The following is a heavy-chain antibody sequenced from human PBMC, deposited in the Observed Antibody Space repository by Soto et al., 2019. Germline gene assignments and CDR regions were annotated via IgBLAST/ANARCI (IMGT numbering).Heavy chain of an antibody. CDR1: GFTFRNFE. J-gene: IGHJ5*02. D-gene: IGHD2-21*01. Sequence: DVQLVESGGGMVQPGGSLRLSCAVSGFTFRNFEMNWVRQVPGKGLEWLSYISSSGSKTYYAESVKGRFTISRDSTEDSLFLQMNSLRVEDTGIYFCARDSIAAPNWFDPWGQGTRVIVSS. V-gene: IGHV3-48*03. CDR3: ARDSIAAPNWFDP. CDR2: ISSSGSKT.